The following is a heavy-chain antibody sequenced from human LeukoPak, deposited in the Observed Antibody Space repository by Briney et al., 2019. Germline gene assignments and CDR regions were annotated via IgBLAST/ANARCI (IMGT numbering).Heavy chain of an antibody. CDR1: GYTFTSYG. V-gene: IGHV1-18*01. Sequence: GASVKVSCKASGYTFTSYGISWVRQAPGQGLEWMGWISAYNGNTNYAQKFQGRVTITADKSTSTAYMELSSLRSEDTAVYYCARDRATGTTSRGYYYGMDVWGQGTTVTVSS. CDR2: ISAYNGNT. CDR3: ARDRATGTTSRGYYYGMDV. J-gene: IGHJ6*02. D-gene: IGHD1-7*01.